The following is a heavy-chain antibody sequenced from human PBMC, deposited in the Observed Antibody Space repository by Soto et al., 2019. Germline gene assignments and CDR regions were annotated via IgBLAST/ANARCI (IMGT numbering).Heavy chain of an antibody. D-gene: IGHD2-15*01. CDR3: ARLGYCSGGSCYSSWFDP. CDR2: IYWDDDK. J-gene: IGHJ5*02. V-gene: IGHV2-5*02. Sequence: SGPTLVKPTQTLTLTCTFSGFSLSTSGVGVGWIRQPPGKALEWLALIYWDDDKRYSPSLKSRLTITKDTSKNQVVLTMTNMDPVDTATYYCARLGYCSGGSCYSSWFDPWGQGTLVTVSS. CDR1: GFSLSTSGVG.